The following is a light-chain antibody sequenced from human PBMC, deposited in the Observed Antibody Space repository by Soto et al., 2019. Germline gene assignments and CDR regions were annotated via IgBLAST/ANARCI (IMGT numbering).Light chain of an antibody. CDR1: RTIKTY. CDR2: SVY. CDR3: QQSYDTPYT. V-gene: IGKV1-39*01. Sequence: DIQMTQSPSSLSASVGDRVTITCRASRTIKTYLNWYQQKPGKAPSLLIYSVYSLQDGVPSRFSGSGSGTDFTLTISSLQPEDFATYYCQQSYDTPYTFGQGSKLEIK. J-gene: IGKJ2*01.